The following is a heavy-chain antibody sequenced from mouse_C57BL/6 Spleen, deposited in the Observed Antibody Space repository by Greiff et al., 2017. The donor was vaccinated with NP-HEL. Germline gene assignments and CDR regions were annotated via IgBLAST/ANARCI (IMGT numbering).Heavy chain of an antibody. J-gene: IGHJ2*01. Sequence: QVQLQQSGAELVKPGASVKISCKASGYAFSSYWMNWVKQRPGKGLEWIGQIYPGDGDTNYNGKFKGKATLTADKSSSTAYMQLSSLTSEDSAVYVCARAGSMVSYYFDYWGQGTTLTVSS. CDR2: IYPGDGDT. D-gene: IGHD2-2*01. CDR1: GYAFSSYW. CDR3: ARAGSMVSYYFDY. V-gene: IGHV1-80*01.